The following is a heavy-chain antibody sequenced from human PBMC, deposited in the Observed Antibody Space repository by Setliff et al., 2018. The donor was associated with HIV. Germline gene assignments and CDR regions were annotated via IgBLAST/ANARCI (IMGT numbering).Heavy chain of an antibody. D-gene: IGHD2-21*01. J-gene: IGHJ4*02. CDR3: TRGPLLAGLGPYYFDR. V-gene: IGHV1-69*13. Sequence: SVKVSCKASGGGVSNHVISWVRQAPGRGLEWMGGIIPIFGTADYAQKFKGRVTITADESTRAAYLELSSLISEDTAVYYCTRGPLLAGLGPYYFDRWGQGTLVTVSS. CDR2: IIPIFGTA. CDR1: GGGVSNHV.